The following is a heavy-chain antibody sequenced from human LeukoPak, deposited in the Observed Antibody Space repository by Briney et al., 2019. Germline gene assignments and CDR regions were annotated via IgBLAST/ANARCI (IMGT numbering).Heavy chain of an antibody. Sequence: SETLSLTCAVSGYSISSGYYWGWIRQPPGKGLEWIGSIYYSGSTYYNPSLKSRVTISVDTSKNQFSPKLSSVTAADTAVYYCALGYCSSTSCSPLDYWGQGTLVTVSS. CDR2: IYYSGST. CDR1: GYSISSGYY. J-gene: IGHJ4*02. D-gene: IGHD2-2*01. V-gene: IGHV4-38-2*01. CDR3: ALGYCSSTSCSPLDY.